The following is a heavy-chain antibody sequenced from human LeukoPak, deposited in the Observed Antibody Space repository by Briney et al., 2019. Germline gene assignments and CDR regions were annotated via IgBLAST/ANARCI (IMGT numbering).Heavy chain of an antibody. V-gene: IGHV1-2*02. CDR3: ARDPITIAGATGSFDY. CDR2: INPNSGDT. Sequence: ASVKVSCKASGYTFSGYYIHWVRQVPGQGLEWMGWINPNSGDTNYAQKFQGRATMTRDTSISTAYMELRRLRSDDTAVYYCARDPITIAGATGSFDYWGQGTLVTVSS. CDR1: GYTFSGYY. J-gene: IGHJ4*02. D-gene: IGHD1-26*01.